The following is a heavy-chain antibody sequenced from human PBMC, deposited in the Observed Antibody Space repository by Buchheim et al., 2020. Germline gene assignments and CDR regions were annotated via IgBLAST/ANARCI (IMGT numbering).Heavy chain of an antibody. D-gene: IGHD3-3*01. Sequence: EVQLVESGGGLVKPGGSLRLSCAASGFTFSSYSMNWVRQAPGKGLEWVSSLSSSSSYIYYAASVKGRFTISRDNAKNSLYLQMNSLRAEDTAVYYCARECDFWSGYYKLYGMDVWGQGTT. CDR1: GFTFSSYS. J-gene: IGHJ6*02. V-gene: IGHV3-21*01. CDR3: ARECDFWSGYYKLYGMDV. CDR2: LSSSSSYI.